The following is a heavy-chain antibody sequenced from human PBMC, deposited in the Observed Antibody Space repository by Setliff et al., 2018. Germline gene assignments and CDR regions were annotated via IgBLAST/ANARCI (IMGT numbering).Heavy chain of an antibody. D-gene: IGHD3-10*01. Sequence: ASVKVSCKASGGTFSNYAISWVRQAPGQGVEWMGIINPSGGTTGYAQKFQGRVTMTRNTSISTAYMELSSLRSEDTAVYYCASTYYYGSGSRYAFDIWGQGTMVTVSS. CDR3: ASTYYYGSGSRYAFDI. CDR2: INPSGGTT. J-gene: IGHJ3*02. CDR1: GGTFSNYA. V-gene: IGHV1-8*02.